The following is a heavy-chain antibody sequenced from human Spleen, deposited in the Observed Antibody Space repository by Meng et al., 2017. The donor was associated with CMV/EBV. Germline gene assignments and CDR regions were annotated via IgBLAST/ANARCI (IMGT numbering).Heavy chain of an antibody. CDR1: GFTFSSYA. Sequence: GGSLRLSCAASGFTFSSYAMSWVRQAPGKGLEWVSYISSSGSTIYYADSVKGRFTISRDNAKNSLYLQMNSLRAEDTAVYYCARDMGDGYNQYYFDYWGQGTLVTVSS. V-gene: IGHV3-48*04. J-gene: IGHJ4*02. CDR3: ARDMGDGYNQYYFDY. D-gene: IGHD5-24*01. CDR2: ISSSGSTI.